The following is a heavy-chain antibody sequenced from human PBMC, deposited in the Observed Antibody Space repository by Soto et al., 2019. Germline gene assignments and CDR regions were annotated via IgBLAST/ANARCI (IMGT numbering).Heavy chain of an antibody. CDR1: GFTFSSYS. D-gene: IGHD2-2*01. V-gene: IGHV3-21*01. J-gene: IGHJ4*02. CDR2: ISSSSSYI. CDR3: ARWGQYCSSTSCQIG. Sequence: GGSLRLSCAASGFTFSSYSMNWVRQAPGKGLEWVSSISSSSSYIYYADSVKGRFTISRDNAKNSLYLQMNSLRAEDTAVYYCARWGQYCSSTSCQIGWGQGTLVTVSS.